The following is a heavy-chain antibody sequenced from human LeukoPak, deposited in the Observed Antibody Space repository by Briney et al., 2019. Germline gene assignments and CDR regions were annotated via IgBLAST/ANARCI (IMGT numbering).Heavy chain of an antibody. CDR1: GFTFSSYA. J-gene: IGHJ5*02. CDR2: ISYDGSNK. V-gene: IGHV3-30-3*01. D-gene: IGHD5-18*01. Sequence: GGSLRLSCAASGFTFSSYALHWVRQAPGKGLEWVAVISYDGSNKYYADSVKGRFTISRDNSKNTLYLQMNSLRAGDTAVYYCARATGYSYGYSTWGQGTLVTVSS. CDR3: ARATGYSYGYST.